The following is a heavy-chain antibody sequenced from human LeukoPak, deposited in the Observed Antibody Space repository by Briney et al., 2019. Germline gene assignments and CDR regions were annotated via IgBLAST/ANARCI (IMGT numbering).Heavy chain of an antibody. CDR1: GYTLTELS. J-gene: IGHJ4*02. V-gene: IGHV1-8*01. CDR2: MNPNSGNA. CDR3: ARGGDY. Sequence: ASVKVSCKVSGYTLTELSMHWVRQAPGQGLEWMGWMNPNSGNAGYAQKFQGRIAMTRNTSISTAYMELSSLRSDDTAVYYCARGGDYWGQGTLVTVSS.